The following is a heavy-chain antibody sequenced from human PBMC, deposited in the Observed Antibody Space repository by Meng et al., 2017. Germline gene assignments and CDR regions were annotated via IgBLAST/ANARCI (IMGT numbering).Heavy chain of an antibody. J-gene: IGHJ4*02. CDR1: GGCVSGHC. CDR2: INHSGST. Sequence: QGALGHWGSGLLKPSLTLALTGVVYGGCVSGHCGGSVRRPPRRGVEWVGEINHSGSTNYHPSLKSRVTISVDTSKIQFPRKLSSVTAADTAVYYCARVGSFLRDYWGQGTLVTVSS. CDR3: ARVGSFLRDY. V-gene: IGHV4-34*01. D-gene: IGHD2/OR15-2a*01.